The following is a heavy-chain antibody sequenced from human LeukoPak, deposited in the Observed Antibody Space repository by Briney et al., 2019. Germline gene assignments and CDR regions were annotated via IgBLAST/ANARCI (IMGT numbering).Heavy chain of an antibody. CDR2: ISGSGGST. CDR1: GFTFSSYA. J-gene: IGHJ4*02. V-gene: IGHV3-23*01. D-gene: IGHD6-19*01. Sequence: PGGSLRLSCAASGFTFSSYAMSWVRQAPGKGLEWVSAISGSGGSTYYADSVKGRFTISRDNSKNTLYLQMNSLRAEDTAVYYCAKDRGGGGQWLVTTFYYFDYWGQGTLVTVSS. CDR3: AKDRGGGGQWLVTTFYYFDY.